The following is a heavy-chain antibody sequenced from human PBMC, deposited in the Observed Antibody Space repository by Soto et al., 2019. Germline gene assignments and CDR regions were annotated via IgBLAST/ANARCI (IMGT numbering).Heavy chain of an antibody. CDR3: ARLPCSSTSCYGSDY. V-gene: IGHV5-10-1*01. D-gene: IGHD2-2*01. CDR1: GYSFTSYW. CDR2: VDPSDSYT. Sequence: GESLKISCKGSGYSFTSYWISWVRQMPGKGLEWMGRVDPSDSYTNYSPSFQGHVTISADKSISTAYLQWSSLKASDTAMYYCARLPCSSTSCYGSDYWGQGTLVTVSS. J-gene: IGHJ4*02.